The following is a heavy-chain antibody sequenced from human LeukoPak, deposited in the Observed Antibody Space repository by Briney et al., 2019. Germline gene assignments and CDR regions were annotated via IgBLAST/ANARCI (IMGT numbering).Heavy chain of an antibody. J-gene: IGHJ4*02. CDR1: GFTFSSYW. CDR2: INSDGSST. Sequence: SGGSLRLSCAASGFTFSSYWMHWVRQAPGKGLVWVSRINSDGSSTSYADSVKGRFTISRDNAKNTLYLQMNSLRAEDTAVYYCARVGDSSGWYPLDYFDYWGQGTLVTVSS. D-gene: IGHD6-19*01. CDR3: ARVGDSSGWYPLDYFDY. V-gene: IGHV3-74*01.